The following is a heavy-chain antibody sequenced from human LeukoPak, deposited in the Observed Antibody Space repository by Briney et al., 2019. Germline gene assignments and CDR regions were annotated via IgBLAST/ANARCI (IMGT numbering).Heavy chain of an antibody. D-gene: IGHD3-22*01. CDR2: ISSSGSTI. CDR1: GFTFSDYY. J-gene: IGHJ5*02. Sequence: GGSLRLSCAASGFTFSDYYMSWIRQAPGKGLEWVSYISSSGSTIYYADSVKGRFTISRDNAKNSLYLQMNSLRAEDTAVYYCAREGQGAYYDSSGYPASGWFDPWGQGTLVTVSS. V-gene: IGHV3-11*01. CDR3: AREGQGAYYDSSGYPASGWFDP.